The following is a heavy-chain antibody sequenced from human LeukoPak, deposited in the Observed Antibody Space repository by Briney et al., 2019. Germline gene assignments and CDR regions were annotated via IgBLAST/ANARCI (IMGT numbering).Heavy chain of an antibody. CDR1: GFTFSSYG. Sequence: PGGSQRLSCAASGFTFSSYGMHWVRQAPGKGLEWVAFIRFDGSNKYYADSVKGRFTISRDNSKNTLYLQMNSLRAEDTAVYYCATYDIVVVPAAIHHWGQGTLVTVSS. D-gene: IGHD2-2*02. J-gene: IGHJ4*02. CDR2: IRFDGSNK. CDR3: ATYDIVVVPAAIHH. V-gene: IGHV3-30*02.